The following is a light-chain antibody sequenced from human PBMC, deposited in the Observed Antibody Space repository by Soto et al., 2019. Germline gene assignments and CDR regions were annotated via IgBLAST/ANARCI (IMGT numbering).Light chain of an antibody. CDR1: SPNIGGNY. Sequence: QSVLAQPPSISAAPGQKVTISCSGSSPNIGGNYVSWYQHVPRTAPKLLIYDNYKRASGSPDRFSASKSGTSATLGITGLQTGDEADYYCGTLDSSLDTVVFGGWTKVTVL. CDR2: DNY. CDR3: GTLDSSLDTVV. V-gene: IGLV1-51*01. J-gene: IGLJ2*01.